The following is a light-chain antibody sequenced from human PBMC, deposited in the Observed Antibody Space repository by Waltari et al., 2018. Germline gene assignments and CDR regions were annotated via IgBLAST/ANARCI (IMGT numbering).Light chain of an antibody. V-gene: IGLV3-1*01. CDR3: QSWDTTTGV. CDR2: QCN. CDR1: KLGDKH. Sequence: SFELTQPTSVSVSPGQTASIPCSGDKLGDKHVCWYQQKPGQSPVAVIYQCNMRPSGSPERFSGSNPGNSATLTISGTQAMDASDYFCQSWDTTTGVFGGGTKLTV. J-gene: IGLJ2*01.